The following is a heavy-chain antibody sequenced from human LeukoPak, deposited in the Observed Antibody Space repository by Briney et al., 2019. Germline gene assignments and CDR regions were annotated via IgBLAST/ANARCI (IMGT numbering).Heavy chain of an antibody. V-gene: IGHV4-39*07. CDR1: GGSISSSSYY. CDR3: ARGTGTLFV. J-gene: IGHJ4*02. Sequence: SETLSLTCTVSGGSISSSSYYWGWVRQPPGKGLEWIGSIYYRGSTNSHPSLKSRVTMSVDTSKNQFSLKLNSVTAADTAIYYCARGTGTLFVWGQGTLVTVSS. D-gene: IGHD3-3*01. CDR2: IYYRGST.